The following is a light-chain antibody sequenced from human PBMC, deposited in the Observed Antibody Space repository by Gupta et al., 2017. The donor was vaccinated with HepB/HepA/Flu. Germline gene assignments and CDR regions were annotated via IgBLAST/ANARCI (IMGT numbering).Light chain of an antibody. CDR2: GAS. J-gene: IGKJ2*01. V-gene: IGKV3-20*01. CDR3: QQYSSSPN. CDR1: QSVSSSY. Sequence: ILLTQSPGTLSLSPGERATLSCRASQSVSSSYLAWYQQKPGQAPRLIIYGASSRATGIPARFSGSGSGTDFTLTSSRLEAEDFAVYYCQQYSSSPNFGQGTKLEIK.